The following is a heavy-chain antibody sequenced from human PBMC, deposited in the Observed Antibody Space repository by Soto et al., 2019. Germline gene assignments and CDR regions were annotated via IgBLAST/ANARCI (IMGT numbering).Heavy chain of an antibody. CDR2: IYKSATT. CDR1: GDSISNLDYF. Sequence: SETLSLTCSVSGDSISNLDYFWAWIRQPPGQALEYIGYIYKSATTYYNPSFESRVAISVDTSKSQFSLNVTSVTAADTAVYFCARGRYCLTGRCFPNWFDSWGQGALVTVLL. CDR3: ARGRYCLTGRCFPNWFDS. J-gene: IGHJ5*01. D-gene: IGHD7-27*01. V-gene: IGHV4-30-4*01.